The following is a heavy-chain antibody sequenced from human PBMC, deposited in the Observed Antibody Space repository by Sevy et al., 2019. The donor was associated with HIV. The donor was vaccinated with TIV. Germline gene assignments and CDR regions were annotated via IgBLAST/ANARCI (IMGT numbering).Heavy chain of an antibody. V-gene: IGHV3-23*01. D-gene: IGHD3-22*01. Sequence: GGSLRLSCAASGFTFSSYAMSWVRQAPGKGLEWVSAISGSGGSTYYADSVKGRFTISRDNSKNTLYLQMNSLRAEDTAVYYCASRTYYYDSSGCYRDYWGQGTLVTVSS. CDR2: ISGSGGST. CDR1: GFTFSSYA. CDR3: ASRTYYYDSSGCYRDY. J-gene: IGHJ4*02.